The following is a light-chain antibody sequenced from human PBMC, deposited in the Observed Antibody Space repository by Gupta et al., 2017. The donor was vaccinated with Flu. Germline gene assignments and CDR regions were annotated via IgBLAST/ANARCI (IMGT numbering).Light chain of an antibody. CDR2: GAS. Sequence: MTQSPSSLSAYVGDRVTITCRASQSINTYLNWYQQKSGKAPRVLIYGASNLQRGVPSRFSGSGSGTEFTLTISSLQPADFATYYCQQSYSAPVTFGQGTKLEIK. CDR3: QQSYSAPVT. V-gene: IGKV1-39*01. J-gene: IGKJ2*01. CDR1: QSINTY.